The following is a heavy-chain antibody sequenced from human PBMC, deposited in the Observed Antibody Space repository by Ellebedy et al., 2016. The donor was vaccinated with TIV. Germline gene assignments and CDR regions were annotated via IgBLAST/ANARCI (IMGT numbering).Heavy chain of an antibody. Sequence: SETLSLXXAVYGGSFSGYYWSWIRQPPGKGLEWIGEINHSGSTNYNPSLKSRVTISVDTSKNQFSLKLSSVTAADTAVYYCARGTRGSDIVVVPAAIGGFDPWGQGTLVTVSS. V-gene: IGHV4-34*01. J-gene: IGHJ5*02. CDR1: GGSFSGYY. D-gene: IGHD2-2*02. CDR2: INHSGST. CDR3: ARGTRGSDIVVVPAAIGGFDP.